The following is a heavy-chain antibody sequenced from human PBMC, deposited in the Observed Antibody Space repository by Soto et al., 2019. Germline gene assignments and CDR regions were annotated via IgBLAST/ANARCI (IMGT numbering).Heavy chain of an antibody. CDR2: IIPIFGTA. V-gene: IGHV1-69*13. D-gene: IGHD3-22*01. J-gene: IGHJ5*02. CDR3: ARAGSYDSSGYYQNWFDP. Sequence: SVKVSCKASGGTFSSYAISWVRQAPGQGLEWMGGIIPIFGTANYAQKFQGRVTITADESTSTAYMELSSLRSEDTAVYYCARAGSYDSSGYYQNWFDPWGEGTLVTVSS. CDR1: GGTFSSYA.